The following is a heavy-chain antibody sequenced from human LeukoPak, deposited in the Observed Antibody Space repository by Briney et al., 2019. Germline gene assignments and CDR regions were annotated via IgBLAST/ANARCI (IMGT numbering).Heavy chain of an antibody. CDR3: AKSSSSPRLFDY. V-gene: IGHV3-23*01. J-gene: IGHJ4*02. D-gene: IGHD6-6*01. Sequence: GGSLRLSCAASGFTSSSNAMSWVRQAPGQGLDWVSAISGSGDSTYYADSVKGRFTISRDNSKNTLYLQMNSLRAEDTAVYYCAKSSSSPRLFDYWGQGTLVTVSS. CDR1: GFTSSSNA. CDR2: ISGSGDST.